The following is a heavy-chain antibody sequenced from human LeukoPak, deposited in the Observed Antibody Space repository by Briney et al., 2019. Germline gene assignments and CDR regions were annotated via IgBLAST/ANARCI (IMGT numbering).Heavy chain of an antibody. J-gene: IGHJ5*02. D-gene: IGHD3-10*01. CDR1: GGSISSYY. CDR2: IYYSGST. Sequence: SETLSLTCTVSGGSISSYYWGWIRQPPGKGLEWIGSIYYSGSTYYNPSLKSRVTISVDTSKNQFSLKLSSVTAADTAVYYCARHAKSSSELLWFGELGNWFDPWGQGTLVTVSS. V-gene: IGHV4-39*01. CDR3: ARHAKSSSELLWFGELGNWFDP.